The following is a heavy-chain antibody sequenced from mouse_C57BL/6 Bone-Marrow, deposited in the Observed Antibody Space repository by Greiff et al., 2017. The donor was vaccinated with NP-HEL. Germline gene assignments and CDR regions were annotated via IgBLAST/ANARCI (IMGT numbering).Heavy chain of an antibody. CDR2: IHPSDSDT. CDR1: GYTFTSYW. J-gene: IGHJ3*01. D-gene: IGHD2-4*01. V-gene: IGHV1-74*01. Sequence: VQLQQSGAELVKPGASVKVSCKASGYTFTSYWMHWVKQRPGQGLEWIGRIHPSDSDTNYNQKFKGKATLTVDKSSSTAYMQLSSLTSEDSAVYYCASLSTMMTRAWFAYWGQGTLVTVSA. CDR3: ASLSTMMTRAWFAY.